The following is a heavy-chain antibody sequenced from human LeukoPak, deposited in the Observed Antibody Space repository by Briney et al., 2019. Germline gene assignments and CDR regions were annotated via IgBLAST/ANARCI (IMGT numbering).Heavy chain of an antibody. V-gene: IGHV3-74*01. J-gene: IGHJ5*02. CDR3: VRGAVGTGVWFDP. CDR2: INIDGATT. D-gene: IGHD1-26*01. CDR1: GFTLSGYW. Sequence: PGGSLRLSCAASGFTLSGYWMHWARQAPGKGLEWVSRINIDGATTNYADSVKGRFTISRDNAKNTLHLQMNSLRADDTAVYYCVRGAVGTGVWFDPWGQGTLVTVSS.